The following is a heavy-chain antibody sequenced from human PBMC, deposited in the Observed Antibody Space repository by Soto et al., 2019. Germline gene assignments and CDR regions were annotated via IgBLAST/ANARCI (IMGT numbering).Heavy chain of an antibody. CDR2: IYYSGST. Sequence: SETLSLTCTVPGGSISSCGYYWSWIRQHPGKGLEWIGYIYYSGSTYYNPSLKSRVTISVDTSKNQFSLKLSSVTAADTAVYYCARGAPYYYGSRSYRPYAFDIWGHGTMVTVSS. CDR3: ARGAPYYYGSRSYRPYAFDI. J-gene: IGHJ3*02. CDR1: GGSISSCGYY. D-gene: IGHD3-10*01. V-gene: IGHV4-31*03.